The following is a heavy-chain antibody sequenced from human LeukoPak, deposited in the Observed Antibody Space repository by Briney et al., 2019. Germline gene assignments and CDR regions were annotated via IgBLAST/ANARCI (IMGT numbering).Heavy chain of an antibody. D-gene: IGHD3-3*01. Sequence: GGSLRLSCAASGFTFSDYYMSWIRQAPGKGLEWVSYISSSGSTIYYADSVKGRFTISRDNAKNSLYLQMNSLRAEDTAVYYCARADTIFGVVTDGPHFDYWGQGTLVTVSS. J-gene: IGHJ4*02. CDR1: GFTFSDYY. CDR3: ARADTIFGVVTDGPHFDY. CDR2: ISSSGSTI. V-gene: IGHV3-11*04.